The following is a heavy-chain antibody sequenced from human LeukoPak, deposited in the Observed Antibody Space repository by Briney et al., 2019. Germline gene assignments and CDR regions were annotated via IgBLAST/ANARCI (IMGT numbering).Heavy chain of an antibody. CDR2: INHSGST. CDR3: ARGDYSDWAESFQH. J-gene: IGHJ1*01. D-gene: IGHD4-17*01. V-gene: IGHV4-34*01. CDR1: GGSFSGYY. Sequence: ETLSLTCAVYGGSFSGYYWSWIRQPPGKGLEWIGEINHSGSTNYNPSLKSRVTMSVDTSKNEFSLKLTSVTAADTAVYYCARGDYSDWAESFQHWGQGTLVTVSS.